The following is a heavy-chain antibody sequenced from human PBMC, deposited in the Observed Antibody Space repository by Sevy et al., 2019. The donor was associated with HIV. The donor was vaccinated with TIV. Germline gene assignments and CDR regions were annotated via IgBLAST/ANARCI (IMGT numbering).Heavy chain of an antibody. V-gene: IGHV1-24*01. CDR1: GYTLTKLS. D-gene: IGHD3-22*01. CDR3: ATTKDFHEHSGSPFDY. Sequence: APVKVSCKVSGYTLTKLSMHWVRQAPGKGLERMGSFDPEDRETIYQQKLKGRVTMSEDTSTDTAYMELSSLRSEDTAVYYCATTKDFHEHSGSPFDYWGQGTPVTVSS. CDR2: FDPEDRET. J-gene: IGHJ4*02.